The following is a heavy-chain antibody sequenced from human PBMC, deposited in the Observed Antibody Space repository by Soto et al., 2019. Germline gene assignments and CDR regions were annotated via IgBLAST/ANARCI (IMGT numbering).Heavy chain of an antibody. V-gene: IGHV4-39*01. CDR1: GGSISSPNYY. CDR2: IYYSGST. J-gene: IGHJ4*02. Sequence: QLQLQESGPGLVQPSETLSLTCTVSGGSISSPNYYWGWIRQPPGKGLEWIGSIYYSGSTYYNPSPKSRVTMSVATSSNQFSLKLSAVTAADTAVYYRARHPVKLGGVRRISGWYYFDYWGQGTLVIVSS. CDR3: ARHPVKLGGVRRISGWYYFDY. D-gene: IGHD6-19*01.